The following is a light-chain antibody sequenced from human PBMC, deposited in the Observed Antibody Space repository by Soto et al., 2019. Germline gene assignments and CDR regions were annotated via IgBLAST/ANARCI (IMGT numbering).Light chain of an antibody. CDR2: GAS. J-gene: IGKJ1*01. V-gene: IGKV3-20*01. CDR1: QSVSSNY. CDR3: QQYSSSPWT. Sequence: EIVLTQSPGTLSLSPGERATLSCRASQSVSSNYLGWYQQKPGQAPRLLIYGASNRATGIPDRFSGSGSGTDFTLTISRLEPEDFAVYYCQQYSSSPWTFGQGTKVEIK.